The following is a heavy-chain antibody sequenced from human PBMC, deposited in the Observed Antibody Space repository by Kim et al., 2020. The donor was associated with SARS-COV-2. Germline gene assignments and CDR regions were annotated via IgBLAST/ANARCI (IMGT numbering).Heavy chain of an antibody. CDR2: DDSDK. V-gene: IGHV3-7*01. D-gene: IGHD4-17*01. J-gene: IGHJ4*02. CDR3: ARDLRTRG. Sequence: DDSDKEYVDSVKGRFTISRDNAKNALCLQMNSLRAEDTAVYYCARDLRTRGWGQGTLVTVSS.